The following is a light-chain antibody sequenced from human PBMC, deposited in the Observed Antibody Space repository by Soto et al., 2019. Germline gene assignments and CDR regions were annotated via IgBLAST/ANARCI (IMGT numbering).Light chain of an antibody. CDR2: DVT. CDR1: SSDVGGYNY. CDR3: CSYAGSYSVI. J-gene: IGLJ2*01. V-gene: IGLV2-8*01. Sequence: QSVLTQPASVSGSPGQSITISCTGTSSDVGGYNYVSWYQQHPGKAPKLMIYDVTRRPSGVPDRFSGSKSGKTASLTVSGLQAEDEADYYCCSYAGSYSVIFGGGTQLTVL.